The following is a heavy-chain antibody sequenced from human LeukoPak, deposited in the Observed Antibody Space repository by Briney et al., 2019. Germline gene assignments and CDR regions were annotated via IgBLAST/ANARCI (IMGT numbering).Heavy chain of an antibody. D-gene: IGHD5-24*01. V-gene: IGHV3-21*01. Sequence: PGGSLRLSCAASGFTFSDYSMNWVRQAPGKGLEWVSSISSSSSYIYYADSVKGRFTISRDNAKNSLYLQMNSLRAEDTAVYYCARGGGRRDLNPYYFDYWGQGTLVTVSS. CDR1: GFTFSDYS. CDR3: ARGGGRRDLNPYYFDY. CDR2: ISSSSSYI. J-gene: IGHJ4*02.